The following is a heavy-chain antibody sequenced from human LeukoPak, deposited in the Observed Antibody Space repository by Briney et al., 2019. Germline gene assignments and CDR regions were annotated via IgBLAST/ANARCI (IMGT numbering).Heavy chain of an antibody. CDR3: ARSYDYGDYLVP. CDR2: INGGNSET. Sequence: GESLKISCKNSGYSFTIYWIGWVRQMPGKGLEWMGIINGGNSETRYSPSFQGQVTISADKSISTVYLQWRSLKASDTAMYYCARSYDYGDYLVPWGQGTLVTVSS. J-gene: IGHJ4*02. V-gene: IGHV5-51*01. CDR1: GYSFTIYW. D-gene: IGHD4-17*01.